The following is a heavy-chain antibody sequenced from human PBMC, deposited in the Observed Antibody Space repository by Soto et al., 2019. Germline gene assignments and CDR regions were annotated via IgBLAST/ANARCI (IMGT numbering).Heavy chain of an antibody. CDR3: ARYDYSNLDY. Sequence: EVQLVESGGGLVKPGGSLRLSCAASGVIFSSYSMNWVRQAPGKGLEWVSSISSSSSYIYYADSFKGRFTISRDNAKNSLYLQMNSLRAEDTAVYYCARYDYSNLDYWGQGTLVTVSS. J-gene: IGHJ4*02. CDR2: ISSSSSYI. D-gene: IGHD4-4*01. CDR1: GVIFSSYS. V-gene: IGHV3-21*01.